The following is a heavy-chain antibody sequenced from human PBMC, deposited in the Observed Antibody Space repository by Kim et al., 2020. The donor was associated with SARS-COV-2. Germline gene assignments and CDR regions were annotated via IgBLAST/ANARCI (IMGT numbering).Heavy chain of an antibody. CDR1: GFTFSSYA. CDR3: AKDYSSSSPFDY. D-gene: IGHD6-6*01. J-gene: IGHJ4*02. CDR2: ISGSGGST. Sequence: GGSLRLSCAASGFTFSSYAMSWVRHAPGKGLEWVSGISGSGGSTYNADSVKGRFTISRDNSKNTLHLQMNSLRAEDTAVYYCAKDYSSSSPFDYWGQGTLVTVSS. V-gene: IGHV3-23*01.